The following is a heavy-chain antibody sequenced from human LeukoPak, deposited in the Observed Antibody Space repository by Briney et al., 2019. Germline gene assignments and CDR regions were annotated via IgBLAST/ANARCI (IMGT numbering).Heavy chain of an antibody. CDR1: GGTFSSYT. J-gene: IGHJ5*02. CDR2: IIPILGIA. CDR3: ARDHSTIFGSPPDH. D-gene: IGHD3-3*01. V-gene: IGHV1-69*04. Sequence: SVKVSCKASGGTFSSYTISLVRQAPGQGLEWMGRIIPILGIANYAQKFQGRVTITADKSTSTAYMELSSLRSEDTAVYYCARDHSTIFGSPPDHWGQGTLVTVSS.